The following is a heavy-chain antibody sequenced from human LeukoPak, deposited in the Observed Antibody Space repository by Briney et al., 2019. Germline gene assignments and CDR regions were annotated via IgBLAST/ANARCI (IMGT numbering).Heavy chain of an antibody. Sequence: QSGGSLRLSCAASGFTFSSYVMSWVRQAPGKGLEWVSGISGSGGSTYYADSVKGRFTISRDNSKNTLYLQMNGLRAEDTAVYYCAKDLLASFGSFFYFDYWGQGTLVTVSS. J-gene: IGHJ4*02. CDR1: GFTFSSYV. V-gene: IGHV3-23*01. D-gene: IGHD2/OR15-2a*01. CDR3: AKDLLASFGSFFYFDY. CDR2: ISGSGGST.